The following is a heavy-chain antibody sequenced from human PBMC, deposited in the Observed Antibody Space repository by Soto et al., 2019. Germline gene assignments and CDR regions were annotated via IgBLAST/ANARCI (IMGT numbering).Heavy chain of an antibody. Sequence: ASVKVSCKASGYTFTGYYMHWVRQAPGQGLEWMGWINPNSGGTNYAQKFQGRVTMTRDTSISTAYMELSRLRSDDTAVYYCARVLKYSGSHGDWFDPWGQGTLVTVSS. J-gene: IGHJ5*02. CDR2: INPNSGGT. CDR3: ARVLKYSGSHGDWFDP. V-gene: IGHV1-2*02. CDR1: GYTFTGYY. D-gene: IGHD6-13*01.